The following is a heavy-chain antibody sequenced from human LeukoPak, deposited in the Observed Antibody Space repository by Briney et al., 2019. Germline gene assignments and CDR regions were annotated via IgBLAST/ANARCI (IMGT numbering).Heavy chain of an antibody. CDR2: IIPIFGIA. CDR1: RGTFSSYA. V-gene: IGHV1-69*04. CDR3: ARDHPFDL. Sequence: SVKVSCKASRGTFSSYAISWVRQAPGQGLEWMGRIIPIFGIANYAQKFQGRVTITADKSTSTAYMELSSLRSEDTAVYFCARDHPFDLWGRGTLVTVSS. J-gene: IGHJ2*01.